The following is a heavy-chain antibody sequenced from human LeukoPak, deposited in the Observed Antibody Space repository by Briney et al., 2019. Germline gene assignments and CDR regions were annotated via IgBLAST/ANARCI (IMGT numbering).Heavy chain of an antibody. CDR2: INGGGSS. J-gene: IGHJ4*02. Sequence: GGSLRLSCAASGFTFDNYAMTWVRQAPGKGLEWVSVINGGGSSYYADSVKGRFTVSRDNSKNTLYLQMNSLRDEDTAVYYCAKGQGYNYGDSIDYWGQGTLVTVSS. V-gene: IGHV3-23*01. CDR1: GFTFDNYA. CDR3: AKGQGYNYGDSIDY. D-gene: IGHD5-18*01.